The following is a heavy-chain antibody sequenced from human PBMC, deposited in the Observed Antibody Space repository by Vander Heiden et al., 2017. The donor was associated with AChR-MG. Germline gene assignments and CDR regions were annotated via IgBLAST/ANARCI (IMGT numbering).Heavy chain of an antibody. Sequence: QVQLVESGGRVVQPGRSLRASCAASGLTFTSYGMHWVRQAPGKGLEWVAVIWYDGSNKYYADSVKGRFTISRDNSKNTWYLQMNSMRAEETAVYYCARDFWVRAASPGYMHVWGKGTTVNVSS. CDR3: ARDFWVRAASPGYMHV. CDR2: IWYDGSNK. D-gene: IGHD6-6*01. J-gene: IGHJ6*03. V-gene: IGHV3-33*01. CDR1: GLTFTSYG.